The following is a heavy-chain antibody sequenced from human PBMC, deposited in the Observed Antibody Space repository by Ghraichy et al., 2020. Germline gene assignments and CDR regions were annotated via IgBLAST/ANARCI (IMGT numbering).Heavy chain of an antibody. J-gene: IGHJ6*02. CDR3: ARDSSAYCGGDCYDYYGMDV. Sequence: ETLSLTCTVSGGSISSYYWSWIRQPPGKGLEWIGYIYYSGSTNYNPSLKSRVTISVDTSKNQFSLKLSSVTAADTAVYYCARDSSAYCGGDCYDYYGMDVWGQGTTVTVSS. V-gene: IGHV4-59*01. CDR2: IYYSGST. CDR1: GGSISSYY. D-gene: IGHD2-21*02.